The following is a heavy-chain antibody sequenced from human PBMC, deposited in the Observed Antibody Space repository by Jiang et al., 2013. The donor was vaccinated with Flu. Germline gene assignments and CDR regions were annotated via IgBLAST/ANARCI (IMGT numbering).Heavy chain of an antibody. Sequence: VQPGGSLRLSCAASGFTFSSYWMSWVRQAPGKGLEWVANIKQDGSEKYYVDSVKGRFTISRDNAKNSLYLQMNSLRAEDTAVYYCARDGSKYYYYGMDVWGQGTTVTVSS. V-gene: IGHV3-7*01. CDR1: GFTFSSYW. J-gene: IGHJ6*02. CDR3: ARDGSKYYYYGMDV. CDR2: IKQDGSEK.